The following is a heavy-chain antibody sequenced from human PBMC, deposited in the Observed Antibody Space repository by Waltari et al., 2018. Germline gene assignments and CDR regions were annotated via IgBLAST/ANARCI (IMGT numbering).Heavy chain of an antibody. CDR1: GFTFSGSA. CDR3: TRQGDY. CDR2: IRSKANSYAT. V-gene: IGHV3-73*01. J-gene: IGHJ4*02. Sequence: EVQLVESGGGLVQPGGSLTLSCAASGFTFSGSAMHWVRQASGKGREWVGRIRSKANSYATAYAASVKGRFTISRDDSKNTAYLQMNSLKTEDTAVYYCTRQGDYWGQGTLVTVSS.